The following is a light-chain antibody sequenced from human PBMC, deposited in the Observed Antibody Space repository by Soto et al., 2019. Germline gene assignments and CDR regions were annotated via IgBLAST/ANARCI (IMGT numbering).Light chain of an antibody. J-gene: IGKJ1*01. CDR2: SAS. CDR3: QEYKTFPRK. CDR1: QDIGSQ. Sequence: DIQMTQSPSSMSASVGDRVTITCRASQDIGSQLGWYQQKPGKAPKLLIHSASTLQTGVPSRFSGSGSGTDFSLTISSLQSEDFATYYWQEYKTFPRKFGQGTKVEIE. V-gene: IGKV1-12*01.